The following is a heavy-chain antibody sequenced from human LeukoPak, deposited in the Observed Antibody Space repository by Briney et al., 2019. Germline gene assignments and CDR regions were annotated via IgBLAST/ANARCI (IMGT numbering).Heavy chain of an antibody. CDR3: ARDGGGFVVVPAATRPYYMDV. CDR2: IKQDGSEK. Sequence: GGSLRLSCAASGFTFTAYWMSWVRQAPGKGLEWVANIKQDGSEKYYVDSVKGRFTISRDNAKNSLYLQMNSLRAEDTAVYYCARDGGGFVVVPAATRPYYMDVWGKGTTVTVSS. CDR1: GFTFTAYW. D-gene: IGHD2-2*01. V-gene: IGHV3-7*01. J-gene: IGHJ6*03.